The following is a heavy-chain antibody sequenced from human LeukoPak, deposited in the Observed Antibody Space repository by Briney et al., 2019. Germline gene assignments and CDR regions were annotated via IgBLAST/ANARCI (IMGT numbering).Heavy chain of an antibody. CDR2: IKQDGSEK. CDR1: GFTFSNYW. CDR3: ARDPSGSYWSYFDY. V-gene: IGHV3-7*01. Sequence: GGSLRLSCAASGFTFSNYWMSWVRQAPGKGLEWVANIKQDGSEKYYVDPVKGRFTISRDNAKNSLYLQMNSLRAEDTAVYYCARDPSGSYWSYFDYWGQGTLVTVSS. D-gene: IGHD1-26*01. J-gene: IGHJ4*02.